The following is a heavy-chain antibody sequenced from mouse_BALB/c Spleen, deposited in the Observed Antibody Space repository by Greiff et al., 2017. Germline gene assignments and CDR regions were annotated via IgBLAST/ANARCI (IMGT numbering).Heavy chain of an antibody. Sequence: EVQLQQSGAELVRPGALVKLSCKASGFNIKDYYMHWVKQRPEQGLAWIGWIDPENGNTIYDPKFQGKASITADTSSNTAYLQLSSLTSEDTAVYYCARGDYGNYVGAYWGQGTLVTVSA. J-gene: IGHJ3*01. CDR2: IDPENGNT. CDR3: ARGDYGNYVGAY. D-gene: IGHD2-1*01. V-gene: IGHV14-1*02. CDR1: GFNIKDYY.